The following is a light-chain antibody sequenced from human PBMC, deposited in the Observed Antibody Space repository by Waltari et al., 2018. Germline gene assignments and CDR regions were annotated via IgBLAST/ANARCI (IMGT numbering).Light chain of an antibody. J-gene: IGLJ2*01. CDR2: GKN. Sequence: SSELTQDPAVSVALGQTVRITCQGASLRTSYASWYQQKSGQAPILVLFGKNKQPSGIPDRFSGYNSESTTSLTITGAQAEDEADYYCSSRDSSASHVLFAGGTKVTVL. CDR3: SSRDSSASHVL. V-gene: IGLV3-19*01. CDR1: SLRTSY.